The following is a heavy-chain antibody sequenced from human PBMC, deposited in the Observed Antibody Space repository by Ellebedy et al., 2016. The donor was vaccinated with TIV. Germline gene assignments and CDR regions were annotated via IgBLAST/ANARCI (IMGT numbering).Heavy chain of an antibody. CDR3: ARANGGTHLYFDL. V-gene: IGHV4-59*01. CDR1: GGSISTYS. CDR2: MYYTGSS. D-gene: IGHD2-8*01. J-gene: IGHJ2*01. Sequence: MPSETLSLTCTVSGGSISTYSWNWIRQPPGKGLEWIAYMYYTGSSDYNPSLKSRVSMSVDTSKNKISLKLTSVTAADTAVYYCARANGGTHLYFDLWGRGTLVTVSS.